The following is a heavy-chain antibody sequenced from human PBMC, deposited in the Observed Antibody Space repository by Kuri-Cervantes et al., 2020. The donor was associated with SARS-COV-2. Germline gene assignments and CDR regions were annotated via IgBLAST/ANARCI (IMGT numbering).Heavy chain of an antibody. J-gene: IGHJ5*02. CDR2: ISYDGSNK. V-gene: IGHV3-30-3*01. CDR1: GFTFSNYA. D-gene: IGHD1-26*01. Sequence: GGSLRLSCAASGFTFSNYAMHWVRQAPGKGLEWVAVISYDGSNKYYADSVKGRFTISRDNSKNTLCLQMNSLRAEDTAVYYCARAGGGSYYGWFDPWGQGTLVTVSS. CDR3: ARAGGGSYYGWFDP.